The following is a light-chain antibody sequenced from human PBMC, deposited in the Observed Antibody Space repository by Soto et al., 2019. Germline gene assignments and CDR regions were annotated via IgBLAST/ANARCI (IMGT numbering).Light chain of an antibody. CDR2: DAS. V-gene: IGKV3-11*01. CDR3: QQRSNWPPT. CDR1: QSVSSY. Sequence: EIVLTQSPATLSLSPVERATLSCRASQSVSSYLAWYQQKPGQAPRLLIYDASNRATGIPARFSGSGSGTDFTLTISSLEPEDFAVYYCQQRSNWPPTCGQGTRLEIK. J-gene: IGKJ5*01.